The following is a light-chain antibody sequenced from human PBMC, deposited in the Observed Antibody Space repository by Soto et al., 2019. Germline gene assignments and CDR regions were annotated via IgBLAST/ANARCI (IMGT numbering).Light chain of an antibody. J-gene: IGLJ2*01. Sequence: QSALPQPRSVSGSPGQSVTISCPGTRRDVGGYNYVSWYQQHPGKAPKLMIYDVSKRPSGVPDRFSGSKSGNTASLTISGLQAEDEADYYGCSYAGSDTFVVVGGGTKLTVL. CDR1: RRDVGGYNY. CDR2: DVS. CDR3: CSYAGSDTFVV. V-gene: IGLV2-11*01.